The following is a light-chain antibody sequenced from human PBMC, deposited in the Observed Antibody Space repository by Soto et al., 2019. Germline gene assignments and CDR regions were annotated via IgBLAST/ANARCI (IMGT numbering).Light chain of an antibody. Sequence: QSVLTQPPSASGSAGQSVTISCTGTSTDVGGYNYVSWYQQHPGKAPKLMIYEVSKRPSGVPDRFSVSKSGNTASLTVSGLQAEDEADYYCSSYAGNNIHYVFGTGTKVTVL. CDR1: STDVGGYNY. CDR3: SSYAGNNIHYV. J-gene: IGLJ1*01. V-gene: IGLV2-8*01. CDR2: EVS.